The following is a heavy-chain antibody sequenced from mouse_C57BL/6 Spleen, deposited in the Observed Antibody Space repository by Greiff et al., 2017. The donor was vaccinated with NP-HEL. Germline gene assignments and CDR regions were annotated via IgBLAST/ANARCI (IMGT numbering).Heavy chain of an antibody. D-gene: IGHD2-5*01. CDR3: ARADSNYFYYAMDY. CDR1: GFTFSSYG. Sequence: EVKLVESGGDLVKPGGSLKLSCAASGFTFSSYGMSWVRQTPDKRLEWVATISSGGSYTYYPDSVKGRFTISRDNAKNTLYLQMSSLKSEDTAMYYCARADSNYFYYAMDYWGQGTSVTVSS. J-gene: IGHJ4*01. V-gene: IGHV5-6*01. CDR2: ISSGGSYT.